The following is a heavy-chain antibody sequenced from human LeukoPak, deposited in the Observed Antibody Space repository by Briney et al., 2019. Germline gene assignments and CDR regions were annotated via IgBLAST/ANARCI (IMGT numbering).Heavy chain of an antibody. V-gene: IGHV3-21*01. J-gene: IGHJ3*02. Sequence: GGSLSLSRAASGFTFSSYNMNWVRQTPGKGLEWVSSISSSRGFIYYADSVKGRFTISRDNAKNSLYLKMNSLRAEDTAVYYCARDVLIAADGVIRLDAFDIWGQGPVVTVSS. CDR1: GFTFSSYN. CDR3: ARDVLIAADGVIRLDAFDI. CDR2: ISSSRGFI. D-gene: IGHD6-13*01.